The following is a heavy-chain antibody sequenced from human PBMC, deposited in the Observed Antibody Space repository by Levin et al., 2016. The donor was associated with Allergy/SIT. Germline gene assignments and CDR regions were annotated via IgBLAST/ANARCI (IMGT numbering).Heavy chain of an antibody. CDR1: GYSFTSYW. J-gene: IGHJ3*02. CDR2: IDPSDSYT. Sequence: GESLKISCKGSGYSFTSYWISWVRQMPGKGLELMGRIDPSDSYTKYSPSFQGHVTISADKSISTAYLQWSSLKASDTAMYYCARTEVRGLIRDDTFDIWGQGTMVTVSS. V-gene: IGHV5-10-1*01. CDR3: ARTEVRGLIRDDTFDI. D-gene: IGHD3-10*01.